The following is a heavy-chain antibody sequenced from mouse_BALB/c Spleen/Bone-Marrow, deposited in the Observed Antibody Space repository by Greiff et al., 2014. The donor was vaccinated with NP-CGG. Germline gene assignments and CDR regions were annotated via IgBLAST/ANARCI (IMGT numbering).Heavy chain of an antibody. D-gene: IGHD2-4*01. CDR2: IDPANGNT. Sequence: DVKLVESGAELVKPGASVKLSCTASGFNIKDTYMHWVKQRPEQGLEWIGRIDPANGNTKYDPKFQDKATITTDTSSNTAYLQLSSLTSVDTAVYYCARDDYDDYYAMDYRGQGTSVTVSS. J-gene: IGHJ4*01. CDR3: ARDDYDDYYAMDY. V-gene: IGHV14-3*02. CDR1: GFNIKDTY.